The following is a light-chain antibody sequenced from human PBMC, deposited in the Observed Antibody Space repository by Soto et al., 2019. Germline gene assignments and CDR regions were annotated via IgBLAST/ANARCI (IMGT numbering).Light chain of an antibody. CDR3: SSYTSSSTLV. CDR1: SSDVGGYNY. Sequence: QSVLTQPASVSGSPGQSITISCTGTSSDVGGYNYVSWYQRHPGKAPKLMIYEVSNRPSGVSNRFSGSKSGNTASLTISGLQAEDEADYYCSSYTSSSTLVFGTRTKVTVL. J-gene: IGLJ1*01. V-gene: IGLV2-14*01. CDR2: EVS.